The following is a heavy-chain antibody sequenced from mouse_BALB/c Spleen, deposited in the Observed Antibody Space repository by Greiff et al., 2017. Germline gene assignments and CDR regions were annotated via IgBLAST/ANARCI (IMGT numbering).Heavy chain of an antibody. CDR3: ARCDLYSGDWYFDV. V-gene: IGHV5-9*03. Sequence: EVQRVEPGGGLVKPGGSLKLSCAASGFTFSSYTMSWVRQTPEKRLEWVATISSGGGNTYYPDSVKGRFTISRDNAKNNLYLQMSSLRSEDTALYYCARCDLYSGDWYFDVWGAGTTVTVSS. D-gene: IGHD2-12*01. CDR1: GFTFSSYT. CDR2: ISSGGGNT. J-gene: IGHJ1*01.